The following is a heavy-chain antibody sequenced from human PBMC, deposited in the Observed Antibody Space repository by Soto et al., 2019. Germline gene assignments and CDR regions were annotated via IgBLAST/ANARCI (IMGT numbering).Heavy chain of an antibody. V-gene: IGHV6-1*01. Sequence: QVQLQQSGPGLVRPSQTLSLTCAISGDSVPRNSAAWNWVRQSPSRGLAWLGRTYYRSRWYNDFAVSVKSRVTVNPDPSQILLSLPLNSVPPKYTAVNCCAGTTSLQWYYMDVWGKWTAVTVSS. CDR3: AGTTSLQWYYMDV. J-gene: IGHJ6*03. CDR1: GDSVPRNSAA. D-gene: IGHD1-7*01. CDR2: TYYRSRWYN.